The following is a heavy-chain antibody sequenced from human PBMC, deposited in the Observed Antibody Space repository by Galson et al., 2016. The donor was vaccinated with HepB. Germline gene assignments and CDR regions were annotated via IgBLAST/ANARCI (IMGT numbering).Heavy chain of an antibody. CDR3: ARDAIASPDPLDP. Sequence: SVKVSCKASGYTFFNYGISWVRQAPGEGLEWMGWISAYNGNTNYAQKLQGRVTMTTDTSTSTAYMELRSLTFDDTAVYYCARDAIASPDPLDPWGQGTPVTVSA. V-gene: IGHV1-18*04. D-gene: IGHD6-13*01. CDR2: ISAYNGNT. CDR1: GYTFFNYG. J-gene: IGHJ5*02.